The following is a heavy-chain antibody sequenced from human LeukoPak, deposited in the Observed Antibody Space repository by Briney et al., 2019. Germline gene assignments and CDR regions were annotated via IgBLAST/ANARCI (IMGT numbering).Heavy chain of an antibody. CDR2: ISAYNGNT. CDR3: ARVRTYYYDSSGYYFDY. Sequence: ASVTVSFTASGYTFTIYGISWVRQAPGQGLEWMGWISAYNGNTNYAQKLQGRVTMTTDTSTSTAYMELRSLRSDDTAVYYCARVRTYYYDSSGYYFDYWGQGTLVTVSS. CDR1: GYTFTIYG. D-gene: IGHD3-22*01. J-gene: IGHJ4*02. V-gene: IGHV1-18*01.